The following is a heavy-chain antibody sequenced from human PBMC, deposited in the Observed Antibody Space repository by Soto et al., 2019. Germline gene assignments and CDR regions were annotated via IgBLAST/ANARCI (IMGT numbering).Heavy chain of an antibody. CDR1: GYSFTSYW. J-gene: IGHJ4*02. V-gene: IGHV5-51*01. CDR3: ARYCSGGSCYRPSYQFDS. CDR2: IYPGDSDT. Sequence: PGESLKISCKGFGYSFTSYWIGWVRQMPGKGLELMGIIYPGDSDTKYSPSFQGQVTISADKSISTAYLQWTSLKASDTATYYCARYCSGGSCYRPSYQFDSWGQGTRVTVSS. D-gene: IGHD2-15*01.